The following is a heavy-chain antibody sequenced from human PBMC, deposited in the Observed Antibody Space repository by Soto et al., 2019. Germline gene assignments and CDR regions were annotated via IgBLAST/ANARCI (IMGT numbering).Heavy chain of an antibody. CDR2: IYWDDTK. CDR1: GFSLPTDRVG. CDR3: AHAYGGRSLY. Sequence: QITLKESGPTLVKPTQTLTLTCTFSGFSLPTDRVGVGWIRQPPGKALEWLAVIYWDDTKTYRPSLKSRLTISKDTSKNQGALTMTDMYPVDTATYYCAHAYGGRSLYWGQGTLVTVSS. V-gene: IGHV2-5*02. J-gene: IGHJ4*02. D-gene: IGHD1-26*01.